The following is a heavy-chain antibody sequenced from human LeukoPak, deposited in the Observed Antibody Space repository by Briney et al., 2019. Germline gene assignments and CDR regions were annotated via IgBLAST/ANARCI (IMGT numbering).Heavy chain of an antibody. J-gene: IGHJ4*02. Sequence: PGGSLRLSCAASGFTFNNYDMHWVRQGPGMGLEWVAFIRYDGSNECYADSVKGRFTISRDNSKNTLYLQMNSLRAEDTAVYYCAIEGGYCSSSSCSYFDYWGQGTLVTVSS. V-gene: IGHV3-30*02. CDR3: AIEGGYCSSSSCSYFDY. CDR2: IRYDGSNE. D-gene: IGHD2-2*01. CDR1: GFTFNNYD.